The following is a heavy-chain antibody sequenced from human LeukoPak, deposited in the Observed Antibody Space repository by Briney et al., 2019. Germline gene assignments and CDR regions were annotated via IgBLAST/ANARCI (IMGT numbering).Heavy chain of an antibody. CDR1: GYTFTSYY. Sequence: ASVKVSCKASGYTFTSYYMHWVRQAPGQGLEWMGIINPSGGSTSYAQKFQGRVTMTRDMSTSTVYMELSSLRSEDTAVYYCARDCKGTTASSNWFDPWGQGTLVTVSS. CDR2: INPSGGST. D-gene: IGHD4-11*01. V-gene: IGHV1-46*01. J-gene: IGHJ5*02. CDR3: ARDCKGTTASSNWFDP.